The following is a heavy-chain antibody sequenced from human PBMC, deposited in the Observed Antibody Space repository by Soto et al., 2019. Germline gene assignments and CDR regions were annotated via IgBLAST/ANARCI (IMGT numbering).Heavy chain of an antibody. CDR3: ARGTNYGSGSNWFDP. CDR1: GGSSSGYY. J-gene: IGHJ5*02. V-gene: IGHV4-34*01. CDR2: INHSGST. D-gene: IGHD3-10*01. Sequence: QVQLQQWGAGLLKPSETLSLTCAVYGGSSSGYYWSWIRQPPGKGLEWIGEINHSGSTNYNPSLKSRVTISVDTSKNQFSLKLSSVTAADTAVYYCARGTNYGSGSNWFDPWGQGTLVTVSS.